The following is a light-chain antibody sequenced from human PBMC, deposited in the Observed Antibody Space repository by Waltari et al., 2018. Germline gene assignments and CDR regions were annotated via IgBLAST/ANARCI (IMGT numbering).Light chain of an antibody. CDR3: SSYTSATTGV. CDR1: SSDIGPHNY. Sequence: QSALTQPASVSGSPGQSITISCIGTSSDIGPHNYVSWYQHHPGKVPKVIIFDVRRRPSGVSTRFSASKSGNTASLTISGLQPEDEADYYCSSYTSATTGVFGTGTRVTVL. J-gene: IGLJ1*01. CDR2: DVR. V-gene: IGLV2-14*03.